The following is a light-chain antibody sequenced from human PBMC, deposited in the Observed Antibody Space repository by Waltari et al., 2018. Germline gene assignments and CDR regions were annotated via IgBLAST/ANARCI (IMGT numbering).Light chain of an antibody. CDR1: SSDVGRYNF. CDR2: DGT. Sequence: QSALTHPASVSGSPGQSASIACPGSSSDVGRYNFGSWYHQHRGKAPKLMVFDGTARPAGLSDRFAGYKSGNTASLTISGLQPEDEADYYWSSNTTSSTLVFGGGTRVTVL. CDR3: SSNTTSSTLV. V-gene: IGLV2-14*03. J-gene: IGLJ2*01.